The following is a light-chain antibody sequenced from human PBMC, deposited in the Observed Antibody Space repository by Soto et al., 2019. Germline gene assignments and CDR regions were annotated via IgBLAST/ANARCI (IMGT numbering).Light chain of an antibody. CDR2: GAS. J-gene: IGKJ5*01. V-gene: IGKV3-11*01. CDR3: QQRNTWPIT. CDR1: QSATSF. Sequence: EIVLTQSPATLSLSPGERATLSCRASQSATSFLAWYQHKPGQAPRLLIYGASNRATGIPARFSGSGSGTDFTLTISSLEPEDFAVYYCQQRNTWPITFGQGTRLEIK.